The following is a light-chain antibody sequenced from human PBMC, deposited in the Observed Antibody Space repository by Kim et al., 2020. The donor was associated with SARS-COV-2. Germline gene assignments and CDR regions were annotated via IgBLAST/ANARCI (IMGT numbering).Light chain of an antibody. Sequence: GQSVTTACTGTSIDIVDYNYVAWYQQYPGKAPKVMISNVSKRPAEVPDRFSGSKSGNTASLSVSGLQAEDEADYYCASYGGSNNLVFGGGTKLTVL. CDR3: ASYGGSNNLV. CDR2: NVS. V-gene: IGLV2-8*01. J-gene: IGLJ3*02. CDR1: SIDIVDYNY.